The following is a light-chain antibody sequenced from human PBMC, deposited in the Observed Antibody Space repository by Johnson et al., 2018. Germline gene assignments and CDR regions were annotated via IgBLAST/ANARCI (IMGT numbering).Light chain of an antibody. CDR3: GTWDRSLSAGNV. Sequence: QSVLTQPPSVSAAPGQKVTISCSGSSSNIGNNYVSWYQQLPGTAPKLLIYENNKRPSGIPDRFSGSKSGTSATLGITGLQTGDEAEYYCGTWDRSLSAGNVFGTGTQVTVL. CDR2: ENN. V-gene: IGLV1-51*02. J-gene: IGLJ1*01. CDR1: SSNIGNNY.